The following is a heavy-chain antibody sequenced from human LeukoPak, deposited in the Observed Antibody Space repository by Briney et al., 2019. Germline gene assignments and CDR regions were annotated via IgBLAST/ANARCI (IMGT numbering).Heavy chain of an antibody. CDR1: GFTFSSYE. J-gene: IGHJ6*03. D-gene: IGHD3-22*01. Sequence: PGGSLRLSCAASGFTFSSYEMNWVRQAPGKGLEWVSAISGSGTTTFYADSVQGRFTISRDNSKNTLYLQMNSLRAEDTAVYYCAKHFYDSRGYYYYYMDVWGKGTTVTVSS. CDR3: AKHFYDSRGYYYYYMDV. V-gene: IGHV3-23*01. CDR2: ISGSGTTT.